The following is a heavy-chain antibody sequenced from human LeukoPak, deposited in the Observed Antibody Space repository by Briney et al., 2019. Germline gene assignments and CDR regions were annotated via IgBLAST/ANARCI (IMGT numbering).Heavy chain of an antibody. J-gene: IGHJ4*02. CDR2: IYHSGNT. D-gene: IGHD3-22*01. V-gene: IGHV4-38-2*01. Sequence: PSETLSLTCAVSGYSISSGYYWGWIRQPPGKGLEWIGSIYHSGNTYYNPSLKSRVTISVDTSKNQFSLKLSSVTAADTAVYYCARGPWGYDSSFFIVYWGQGTLVTVSS. CDR1: GYSISSGYY. CDR3: ARGPWGYDSSFFIVY.